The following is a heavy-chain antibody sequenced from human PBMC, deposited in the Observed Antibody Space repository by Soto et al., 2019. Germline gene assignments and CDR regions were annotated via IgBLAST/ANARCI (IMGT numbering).Heavy chain of an antibody. J-gene: IGHJ6*02. CDR2: IWHDGTRK. CDR1: DFAFRLHG. Sequence: QVHLVESGGGVVQPGGSLTLSCSVSDFAFRLHGIHWVRHTPGKGLEWVAMIWHDGTRKYFRDSVSGRFTISRDSAKNKVYLQMNNLRGDDSALYFCARDRSSSYSYAMDLWGQGTTVTVSS. D-gene: IGHD3-10*01. V-gene: IGHV3-33*01. CDR3: ARDRSSSYSYAMDL.